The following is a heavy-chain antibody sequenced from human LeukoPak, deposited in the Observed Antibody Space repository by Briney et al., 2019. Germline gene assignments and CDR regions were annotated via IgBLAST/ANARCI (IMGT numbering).Heavy chain of an antibody. V-gene: IGHV3-23*01. D-gene: IGHD1-14*01. CDR1: GFTFSSYA. Sequence: GGSLRLSCAASGFTFSSYAMTWVRQVPGKGLEWVSAISKIGSEKFYADSVKGRFTISRDNSKNTLSLQMDSLRADDTALYYCARDEWWNQFHYHGMDVWGQGTTVTVSS. CDR3: ARDEWWNQFHYHGMDV. CDR2: ISKIGSEK. J-gene: IGHJ6*02.